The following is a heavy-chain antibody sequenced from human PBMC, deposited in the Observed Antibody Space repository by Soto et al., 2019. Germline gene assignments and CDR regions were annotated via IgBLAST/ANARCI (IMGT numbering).Heavy chain of an antibody. CDR3: ARGATSPSY. V-gene: IGHV3-23*01. CDR2: ISSSGGSA. J-gene: IGHJ4*02. Sequence: VQLLESGGGLVQPGGSLRLSCAASGFTFSSYGMSWVRQAPGKGLEWVSAISSSGGSAYYADSVKGRFTISRDNSKNTLYLQMDSLRAEDTAVYYCARGATSPSYWGQGTLVTVSS. CDR1: GFTFSSYG.